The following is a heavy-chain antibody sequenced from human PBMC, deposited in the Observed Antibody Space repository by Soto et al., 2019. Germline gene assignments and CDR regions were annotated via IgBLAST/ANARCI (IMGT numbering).Heavy chain of an antibody. CDR1: GFTFSSYA. D-gene: IGHD2-15*01. CDR2: ISYDGSNK. Sequence: QVQLVESGGGVVQPGRSLRLSCAASGFTFSSYAMHWVRQAPGKGLEWVAVISYDGSNKYQADSVKGRFTISRDNSKNTLDLQMNSLRAEDTAVYYCARAGMGRYCSGGSCYLEGYYGMDGWGQGTTVTVSS. V-gene: IGHV3-30-3*01. J-gene: IGHJ6*02. CDR3: ARAGMGRYCSGGSCYLEGYYGMDG.